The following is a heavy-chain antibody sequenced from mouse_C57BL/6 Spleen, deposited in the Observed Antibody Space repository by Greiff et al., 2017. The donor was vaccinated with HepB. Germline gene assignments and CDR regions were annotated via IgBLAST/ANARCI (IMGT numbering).Heavy chain of an antibody. V-gene: IGHV1-82*01. CDR1: GYAFSSSW. CDR2: IYPGDGDT. J-gene: IGHJ4*01. Sequence: VKLQESGPELVKPGASVKISCKASGYAFSSSWMNWVKQRPGKGLEWIGRIYPGDGDTNYNGKFKGKATLTADKSSSTAYMQLSSLTSEDSAVYFCARGWSKNAMDYWGQGTSVTVSS. CDR3: ARGWSKNAMDY. D-gene: IGHD1-1*02.